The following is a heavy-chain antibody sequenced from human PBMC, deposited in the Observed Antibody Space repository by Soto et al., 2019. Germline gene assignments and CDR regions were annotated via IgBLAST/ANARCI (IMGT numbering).Heavy chain of an antibody. J-gene: IGHJ5*02. CDR2: INHSGST. V-gene: IGHV4-34*01. Sequence: PSETLSLTCAVYGGSFSDYYWSWIRQPPGKGLEWIGEINHSGSTNYNPSLKSRVTISVDTSKNQFSLKLSSVTAADTAVYYCARKAPPGYWLLGLWFDPWGQGTLVTVSS. CDR1: GGSFSDYY. D-gene: IGHD3-9*01. CDR3: ARKAPPGYWLLGLWFDP.